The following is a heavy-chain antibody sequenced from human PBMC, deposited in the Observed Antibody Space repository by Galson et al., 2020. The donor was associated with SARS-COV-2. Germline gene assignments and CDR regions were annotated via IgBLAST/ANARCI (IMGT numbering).Heavy chain of an antibody. D-gene: IGHD3-10*01. J-gene: IGHJ3*02. V-gene: IGHV4-34*01. CDR1: GGSFSGYY. CDR2: INHSGST. CDR3: ARGGFYYYGSGSYYRGRNAFDI. Sequence: SETLSLTCAVYGGSFSGYYWSWIRQPPGKGLEWIGEINHSGSTNYNPSLKSRVTISVDTSKNQFSLKLSSVTAADTAVYYCARGGFYYYGSGSYYRGRNAFDIWGQGTMVTVSS.